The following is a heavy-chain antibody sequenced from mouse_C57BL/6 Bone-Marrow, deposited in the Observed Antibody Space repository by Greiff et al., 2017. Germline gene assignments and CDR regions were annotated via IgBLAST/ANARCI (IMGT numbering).Heavy chain of an antibody. J-gene: IGHJ4*01. CDR2: INPNNGGT. CDR3: ARTTVVAYYYAMDY. CDR1: GYTFTDYN. Sequence: VQLKESGPELVKPGASVKIPCKASGYTFTDYNMDWVKQSHGKSLEWIGDINPNNGGTIYNQKFKGKATLTVDKSSSTAYMELRSLTSEDTAVYYCARTTVVAYYYAMDYWGQGTSVTVSS. D-gene: IGHD1-1*01. V-gene: IGHV1-18*01.